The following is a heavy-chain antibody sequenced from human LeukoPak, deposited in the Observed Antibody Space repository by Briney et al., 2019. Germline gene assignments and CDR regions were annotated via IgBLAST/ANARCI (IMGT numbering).Heavy chain of an antibody. D-gene: IGHD3/OR15-3a*01. CDR2: ISSSGSTI. CDR3: TREWTDLGVRLGWFDS. CDR1: GFTFSSYE. J-gene: IGHJ5*01. V-gene: IGHV3-48*03. Sequence: GGSLRLSCAASGFTFSSYEMNWVRQAPGKGLEWVSYISSSGSTIYYADSGKGRFTISTDNAKNSLYLQMNSLRAEDTAVYYCTREWTDLGVRLGWFDSWGQGTLVTVSS.